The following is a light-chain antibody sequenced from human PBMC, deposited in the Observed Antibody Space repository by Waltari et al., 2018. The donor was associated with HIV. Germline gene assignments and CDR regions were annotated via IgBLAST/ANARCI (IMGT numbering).Light chain of an antibody. CDR3: GTWDSSLNAGV. Sequence: QSMLTQPPSVSAAPGQKVTISCSGTGSNLANNYVSWYQHLPGAAPKLVIYDNVNRPSVIPDRFSGSKSGASATLVITGLQTGDEGDYYCGTWDSSLNAGVFGGGTKLTVL. J-gene: IGLJ3*02. V-gene: IGLV1-51*01. CDR1: GSNLANNY. CDR2: DNV.